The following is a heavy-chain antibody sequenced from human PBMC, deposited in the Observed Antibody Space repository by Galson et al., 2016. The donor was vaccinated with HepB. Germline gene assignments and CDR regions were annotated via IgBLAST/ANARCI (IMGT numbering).Heavy chain of an antibody. CDR3: VRDKHYYDKSGRGDY. D-gene: IGHD3-22*01. Sequence: SLRLSCAASGFAFGDYWMHWVRQVPGKGLVWVSRINNDDSITTYAESVKGRFTVSRDNAKNTLYLQMNSLRADDTALYYCVRDKHYYDKSGRGDYWGQGTLVTVSS. CDR1: GFAFGDYW. CDR2: INNDDSIT. V-gene: IGHV3-74*01. J-gene: IGHJ4*02.